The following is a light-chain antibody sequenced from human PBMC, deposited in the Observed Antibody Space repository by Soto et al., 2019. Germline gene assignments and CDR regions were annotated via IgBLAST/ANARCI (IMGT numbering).Light chain of an antibody. J-gene: IGKJ4*02. CDR1: QSVSSN. CDR3: QQRSNWPPT. CDR2: DAS. V-gene: IGKV3-11*01. Sequence: EIVLTQSSATLSLSPGERATLSCRASQSVSSNLAWYQQKPGQAPRLLIYDASNRATGIPARFSGSGSGTDFTLTISSLEPEDFAVYYCQQRSNWPPTFGGGTKVDIK.